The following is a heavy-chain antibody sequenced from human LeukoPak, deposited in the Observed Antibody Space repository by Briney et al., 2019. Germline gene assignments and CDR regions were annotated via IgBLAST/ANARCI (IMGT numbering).Heavy chain of an antibody. J-gene: IGHJ4*02. CDR2: IYPGDSDT. Sequence: LKXSCKGSGYGFTSYWIGWVRPVPGKGRGWMGIIYPGDSDTRYSPSFQGQVTISADNSISTAYLQWSSLKASDTAMYYCASSSRSTKFDYWGQGTLVTVSS. CDR3: ASSSRSTKFDY. V-gene: IGHV5-51*01. CDR1: GYGFTSYW. D-gene: IGHD6-13*01.